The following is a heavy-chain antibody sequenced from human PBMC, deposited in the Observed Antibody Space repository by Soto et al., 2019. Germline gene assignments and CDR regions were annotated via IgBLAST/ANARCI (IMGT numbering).Heavy chain of an antibody. CDR3: TTEDIVVVVAATGYYYYGMDV. CDR2: SKSNGGST. J-gene: IGHJ6*02. D-gene: IGHD2-15*01. CDR1: GFTFSSYA. Sequence: GSLRLSCAASGFTFSSYAMSWVRQAPGKGLEWVFNSKSNGGSTDYADPVKGRFTISRDDSKNTLYLQMNSLKTEDTAVYYCTTEDIVVVVAATGYYYYGMDVWGQGTTVTVSS. V-gene: IGHV3-23*01.